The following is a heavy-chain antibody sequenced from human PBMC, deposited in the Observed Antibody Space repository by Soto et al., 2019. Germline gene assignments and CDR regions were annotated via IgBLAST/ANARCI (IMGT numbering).Heavy chain of an antibody. D-gene: IGHD3-16*01. V-gene: IGHV3-30-3*01. CDR1: GFTFSSYA. Sequence: QVQLVESGGGVVQPGRSLRLSCAASGFTFSSYAMHWVRRAPGKGLEWMAVMSYDGSNKYYADSVKGRFTISRDNSKNALYLQMNSRRRGVTVLDYCASEGGAYWGQGTLVIVS. CDR2: MSYDGSNK. J-gene: IGHJ4*02. CDR3: ASEGGAY.